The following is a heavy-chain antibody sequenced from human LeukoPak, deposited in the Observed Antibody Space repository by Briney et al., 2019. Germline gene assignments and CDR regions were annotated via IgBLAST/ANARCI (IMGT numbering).Heavy chain of an antibody. Sequence: SSETLSLTCAVSGASISGSGYYLGWIRQPPGKGLEWIGNIYYTGSTYYNPSLKSRVTISVDTSKNQFSLKLSSVTAADTAVYYCARARRLMSLVVVAARGKYYFDYWGQGTLVTVSS. CDR2: IYYTGST. V-gene: IGHV4-39*07. J-gene: IGHJ4*02. D-gene: IGHD2-15*01. CDR1: GASISGSGYY. CDR3: ARARRLMSLVVVAARGKYYFDY.